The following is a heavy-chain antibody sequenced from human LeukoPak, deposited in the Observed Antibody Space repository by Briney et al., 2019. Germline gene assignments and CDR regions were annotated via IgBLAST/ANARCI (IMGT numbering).Heavy chain of an antibody. V-gene: IGHV4-59*01. D-gene: IGHD3/OR15-3a*01. CDR1: GGSISSYY. J-gene: IGHJ4*02. CDR3: ARRTGYYDGFDY. Sequence: SETLSLTCTVSGGSISSYYWSWIRQPPGKGLEWIGHIYYSGSTNYNPSLKSRLTISVDTSKNQFSLKLSSVTGADTAVYYCARRTGYYDGFDYWGQGTLVTVSS. CDR2: IYYSGST.